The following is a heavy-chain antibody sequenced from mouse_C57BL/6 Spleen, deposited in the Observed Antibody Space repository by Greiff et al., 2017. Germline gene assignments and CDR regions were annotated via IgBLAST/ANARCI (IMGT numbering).Heavy chain of an antibody. CDR3: ARGGDYYGSFYWYFDV. Sequence: VQLKESEGGLVQPGSSMKLSCTASGFTFSDYYMAWVRQVPEKGLEWVANINYDGSSTYYLDSLKSRFIISRDNAKNILYLQMSSLKSEDTATYYCARGGDYYGSFYWYFDVWGTGTTVTVSS. CDR1: GFTFSDYY. D-gene: IGHD1-1*01. J-gene: IGHJ1*03. V-gene: IGHV5-16*01. CDR2: INYDGSST.